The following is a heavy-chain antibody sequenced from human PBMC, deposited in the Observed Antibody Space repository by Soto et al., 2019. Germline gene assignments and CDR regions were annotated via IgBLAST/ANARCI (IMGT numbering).Heavy chain of an antibody. J-gene: IGHJ4*02. D-gene: IGHD2-15*01. CDR1: GFTFSAHY. Sequence: EVQLVESGGGLVQPGGSLRLSCAASGFTFSAHYMDWVRQAPGKGLEWVARTRNRANSYTTEYAASVQGRFTISRDASNNSLYLQMNRLKTDDTAVYYCARGSPYEWRSFDSWGQGTLVTVSS. CDR2: TRNRANSYTT. V-gene: IGHV3-72*01. CDR3: ARGSPYEWRSFDS.